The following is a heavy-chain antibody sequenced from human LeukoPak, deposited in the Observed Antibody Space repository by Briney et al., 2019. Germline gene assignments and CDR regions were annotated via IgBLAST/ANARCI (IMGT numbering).Heavy chain of an antibody. V-gene: IGHV4-38-2*01. J-gene: IGHJ4*02. D-gene: IGHD1-26*01. CDR1: GYSISSGYY. CDR2: IYHSGST. CDR3: ARVGLGFDY. Sequence: PSETLSLTCAVSGYSISSGYYWGWIRQPPGKGLEWIGSIYHSGSTYYNPSLKSRVTISVDTSKNQFSLELSSVTAADTAVYYCARVGLGFDYWGQGTLVTVSS.